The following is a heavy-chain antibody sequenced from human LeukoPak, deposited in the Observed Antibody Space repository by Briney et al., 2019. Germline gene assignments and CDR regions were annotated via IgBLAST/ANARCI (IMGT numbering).Heavy chain of an antibody. CDR1: GDIVSSKSAA. CDR2: TYYRSEWSS. CDR3: ANGFRSDYYGSGSYRDYYYYGMDV. V-gene: IGHV6-1*01. Sequence: SQTLSLTCAISGDIVSSKSAAWNWIRQSPSRGLERLGRTYYRSEWSSGYAESVKSRITINPDTSKNQFSLQLKSVTPEDTAVYYCANGFRSDYYGSGSYRDYYYYGMDVWGQGTTVTVSS. D-gene: IGHD3-10*01. J-gene: IGHJ6*02.